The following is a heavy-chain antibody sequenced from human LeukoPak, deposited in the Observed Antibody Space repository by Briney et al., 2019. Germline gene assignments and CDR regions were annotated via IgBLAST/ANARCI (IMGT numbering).Heavy chain of an antibody. J-gene: IGHJ4*02. V-gene: IGHV3-23*01. Sequence: PGGSLRLSCAASGFTFSSYAMSWVRQAPGKGLEWVSAISGSGGSTYYADSVKGRFTISRDNSKNTLYLQMNSLRAEDTAVYYCAKHSIGGVIVFPFDYWGQGTLVTVSS. CDR3: AKHSIGGVIVFPFDY. CDR2: ISGSGGST. D-gene: IGHD3-16*02. CDR1: GFTFSSYA.